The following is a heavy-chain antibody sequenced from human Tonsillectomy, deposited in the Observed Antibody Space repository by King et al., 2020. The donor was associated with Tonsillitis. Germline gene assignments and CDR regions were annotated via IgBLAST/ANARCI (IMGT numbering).Heavy chain of an antibody. J-gene: IGHJ6*02. CDR2: IYPGDSDT. V-gene: IGHV5-51*01. D-gene: IGHD3-10*01. CDR1: GYSFTSYW. Sequence: VQLVESGAEVKKPGESLKISCKGSGYSFTSYWIGWVRQMPGKGLEWMGIIYPGDSDTRYSPSFQGQVTISADKSISTAYLQWRSLKASDTAMYDCAGFLWFGEYRYGMDVWGQGTTVTVSS. CDR3: AGFLWFGEYRYGMDV.